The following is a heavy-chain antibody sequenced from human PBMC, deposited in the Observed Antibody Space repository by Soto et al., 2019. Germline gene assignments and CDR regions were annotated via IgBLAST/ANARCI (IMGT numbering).Heavy chain of an antibody. Sequence: QVQLVESGGGVVQPGRSLRLSCAASGFTFSSYGMHWVRQAPGKGLEWVAVIWYDGSNKYYADSVKGRFTISRDNSKNTLYLQMNSLRAEDTAVYDCARELERLFDYWGQGTLVTVSS. D-gene: IGHD1-1*01. CDR2: IWYDGSNK. CDR3: ARELERLFDY. V-gene: IGHV3-33*01. CDR1: GFTFSSYG. J-gene: IGHJ4*02.